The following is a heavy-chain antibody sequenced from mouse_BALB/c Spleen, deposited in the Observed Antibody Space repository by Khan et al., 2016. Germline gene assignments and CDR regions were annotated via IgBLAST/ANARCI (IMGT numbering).Heavy chain of an antibody. CDR3: VRPGEYGPFAY. CDR1: GFTFNIYA. CDR2: IRSKSNDYAT. J-gene: IGHJ3*01. V-gene: IGHV10-1*02. Sequence: EVQLVESGGGLVQPKGSLKLSCAASGFTFNIYAMNWVRQAPGKGLEWVARIRSKSNDYATYYADSVKDRFTISRDDSQSMLYLQRNNLKTEDTAMYYCVRPGEYGPFAYWGQGTLVTVSA. D-gene: IGHD2-10*02.